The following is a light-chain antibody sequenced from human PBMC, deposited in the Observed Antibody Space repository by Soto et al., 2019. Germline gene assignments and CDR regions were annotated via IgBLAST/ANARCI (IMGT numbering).Light chain of an antibody. CDR1: SSNIESNT. CDR3: ATWDDSLNGVV. J-gene: IGLJ2*01. V-gene: IGLV1-44*01. CDR2: SNN. Sequence: QSVLTQPPSASGTPGQRVTSACSGGSSNIESNTVNWYQQVPGTAPKLLVYSNNQRPSGVPDRFSGSQAGTSASLAISGLQSEYEADYYCATWDDSLNGVVIGGGTKLNVL.